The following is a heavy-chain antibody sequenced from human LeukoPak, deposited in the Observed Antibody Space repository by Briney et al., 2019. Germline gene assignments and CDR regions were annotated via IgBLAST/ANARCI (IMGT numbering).Heavy chain of an antibody. D-gene: IGHD6-19*01. CDR3: ARDSIAVASTAFDY. J-gene: IGHJ4*02. CDR2: ISAYNGNT. CDR1: GYTFTSYG. Sequence: ASVKVSCKASGYTFTSYGISWVRQAPGQGLEWMGWISAYNGNTNYAQKLQGRVTMTTDTSTSTAYMELRSLRSDDTAVYYCARDSIAVASTAFDYWGQGTLVTVSS. V-gene: IGHV1-18*01.